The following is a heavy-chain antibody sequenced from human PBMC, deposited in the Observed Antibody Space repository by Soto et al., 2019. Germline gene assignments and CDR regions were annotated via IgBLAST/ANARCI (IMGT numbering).Heavy chain of an antibody. J-gene: IGHJ4*02. V-gene: IGHV3-15*01. CDR3: TTDLPWIYGAPGY. CDR1: GFTFNDAW. D-gene: IGHD1-7*01. Sequence: EVQLVESGGGLVKPGGSLRLSCATSGFTFNDAWMTWVRLAPGKGLEWVGRVKSKTDGGTTDYASPVKGRFTLSRDDSKNILHLQMISLTPEDTAMYYCTTDLPWIYGAPGYWGQGTLVTVSS. CDR2: VKSKTDGGTT.